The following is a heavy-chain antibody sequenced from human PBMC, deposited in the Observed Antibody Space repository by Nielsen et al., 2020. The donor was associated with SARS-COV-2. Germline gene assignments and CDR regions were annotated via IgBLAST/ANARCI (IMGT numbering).Heavy chain of an antibody. V-gene: IGHV3-11*01. CDR3: AKGYSGYDWGLYYYYYMDV. CDR2: ISSSGSTI. D-gene: IGHD5-12*01. J-gene: IGHJ6*03. Sequence: WIRQPPGKGLEWVSYISSSGSTIYYADSVKGRFTISRDNAKNSLYLQMNSLRAEDTAIYYCAKGYSGYDWGLYYYYYMDVWGKGTTVTVSS.